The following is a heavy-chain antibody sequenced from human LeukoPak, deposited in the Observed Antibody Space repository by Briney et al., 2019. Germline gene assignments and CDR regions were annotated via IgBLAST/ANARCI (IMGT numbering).Heavy chain of an antibody. CDR3: AKSGGLSGSGRLAMDV. CDR2: ISGSCCST. Sequence: GGSLRLSGASSGFTFSTDAMSWVRLAPGKGLEWVSGISGSCCSTYYADSVKGRFTSSRDNSNNTLYVQMNSLRVEDTAVYYCAKSGGLSGSGRLAMDVWGQGTTVTVSS. D-gene: IGHD3-10*01. V-gene: IGHV3-23*01. J-gene: IGHJ6*02. CDR1: GFTFSTDA.